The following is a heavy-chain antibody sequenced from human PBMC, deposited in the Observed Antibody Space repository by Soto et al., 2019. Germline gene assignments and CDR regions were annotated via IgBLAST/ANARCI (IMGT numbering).Heavy chain of an antibody. D-gene: IGHD3-10*01. J-gene: IGHJ5*02. V-gene: IGHV4-34*01. Sequence: SETLSLTCAVYGGSFSCYYWSWIRQPPGKGLEWIGEINHSGSTNYNPSLKSRVTISVDTSKNQFSLKLSSVTAADTAVYYCARSGVLLWFGYWFDPWGQGTLVTVSS. CDR2: INHSGST. CDR3: ARSGVLLWFGYWFDP. CDR1: GGSFSCYY.